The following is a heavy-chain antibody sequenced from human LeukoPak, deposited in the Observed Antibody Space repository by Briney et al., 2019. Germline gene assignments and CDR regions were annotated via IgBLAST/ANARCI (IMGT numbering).Heavy chain of an antibody. CDR1: GYTFTDYY. V-gene: IGHV1-2*02. D-gene: IGHD6-6*01. J-gene: IGHJ4*02. Sequence: VASVKVSCKASGYTFTDYYMHWVRQDPGQGLEWMGWINPNSGGTNYAQKFQGRVTMTRDTSISTAYMELSRLRSDDTAVYYCARLEYSTVGANGDYWGQGTLVTVPS. CDR2: INPNSGGT. CDR3: ARLEYSTVGANGDY.